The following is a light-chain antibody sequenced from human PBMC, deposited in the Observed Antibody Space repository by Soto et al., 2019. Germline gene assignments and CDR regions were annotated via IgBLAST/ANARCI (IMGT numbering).Light chain of an antibody. Sequence: SYELTQPPSVSVAPGKTARITCGGNNIGSKSVHWYQQKPGQAPVLVIYYDSDRPSGIPERFSGSNSRNTATLTISRVEAGDEADYYCQVWDSSSDVVFGGATKLPVL. J-gene: IGLJ2*01. V-gene: IGLV3-21*04. CDR1: NIGSKS. CDR2: YDS. CDR3: QVWDSSSDVV.